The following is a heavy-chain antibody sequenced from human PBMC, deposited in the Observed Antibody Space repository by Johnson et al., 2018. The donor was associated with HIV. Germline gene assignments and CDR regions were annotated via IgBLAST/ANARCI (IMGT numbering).Heavy chain of an antibody. Sequence: QVQLVESGGGLVKPGGSLRLSCAASGFSFSDYYMTWIRQAPGNGLEWVSYISSSGSTIYYADSVKGRFTISRDNAKNSLYLQVNSLRAEDTAVYYCARDLGNWDSPRSAFDIWGQGTMVTVSS. CDR2: ISSSGSTI. CDR1: GFSFSDYY. D-gene: IGHD1/OR15-1a*01. V-gene: IGHV3-11*04. J-gene: IGHJ3*02. CDR3: ARDLGNWDSPRSAFDI.